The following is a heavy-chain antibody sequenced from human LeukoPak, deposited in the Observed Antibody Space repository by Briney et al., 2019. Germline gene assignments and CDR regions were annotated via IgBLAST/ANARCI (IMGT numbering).Heavy chain of an antibody. Sequence: GGSLRLSCAASGFTFSSYAMHWVRQAPGKGLEWVAVISYDGSNKYYADSVKGRFTISRDNAKNSLYLQMNSLRAEDTAVYYCARDLAWEFDYWGQGTLVTVSS. CDR1: GFTFSSYA. V-gene: IGHV3-30-3*01. CDR2: ISYDGSNK. CDR3: ARDLAWEFDY. D-gene: IGHD1-26*01. J-gene: IGHJ4*02.